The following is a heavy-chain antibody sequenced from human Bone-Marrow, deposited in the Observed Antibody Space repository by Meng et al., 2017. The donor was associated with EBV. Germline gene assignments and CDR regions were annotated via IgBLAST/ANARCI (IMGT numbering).Heavy chain of an antibody. V-gene: IGHV4-34*01. D-gene: IGHD3-10*01. J-gene: IGHJ4*02. CDR3: ARVLLTVGVGDGYFDY. CDR1: GGSLNGYL. CDR2: IKHSGST. Sequence: QVAAREGGAGGVEPWETLSHPRSLYGGSLNGYLWSLIRPPPGKGPGLNWEIKHSGSTNFNPVLKSRVPVSVDKSKNQFALKLRSVTAADTAVYYCARVLLTVGVGDGYFDYWGQGTLVTVSS.